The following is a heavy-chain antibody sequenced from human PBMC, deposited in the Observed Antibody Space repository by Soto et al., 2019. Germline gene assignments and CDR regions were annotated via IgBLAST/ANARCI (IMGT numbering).Heavy chain of an antibody. CDR1: GYTFTSYY. V-gene: IGHV1-46*03. D-gene: IGHD3-16*02. Sequence: ASVKVSCKASGYTFTSYYMHWVRQAPGQGLEWMGIINPSGGSTSYAQKFQGRVTMTRDTPTSTVYMELSSLRSEDTAVYYCALGDGNDYIWGSYRPDAFDIWGQGTMVTVSS. J-gene: IGHJ3*02. CDR2: INPSGGST. CDR3: ALGDGNDYIWGSYRPDAFDI.